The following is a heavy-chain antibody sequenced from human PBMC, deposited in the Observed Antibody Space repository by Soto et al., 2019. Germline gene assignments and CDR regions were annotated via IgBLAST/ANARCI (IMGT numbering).Heavy chain of an antibody. CDR2: IYYSGST. J-gene: IGHJ4*02. CDR1: GGSISSYY. D-gene: IGHD3-22*01. Sequence: SETLSLTCTVSGGSISSYYWSWIRQPPGKGLEWIGYIYYSGSTNYNPSLKSRVTISVDTSKNQFSLKLSSVTAADTAVYYCARELAYYYDSSGTTNYFDYWGQGGLVTVSS. V-gene: IGHV4-59*01. CDR3: ARELAYYYDSSGTTNYFDY.